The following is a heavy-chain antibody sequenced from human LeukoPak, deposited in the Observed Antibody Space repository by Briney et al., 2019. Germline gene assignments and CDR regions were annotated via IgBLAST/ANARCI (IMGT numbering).Heavy chain of an antibody. V-gene: IGHV6-1*01. Sequence: SQTLSLTCAISGDSVSSNSAAWNWIRQSPSRGLEWLGRTYYRSKWFNDYAVSVKSRITINPDTSKNQFSLKLSSVTAADTAVYYCARDNAGRYDFWSGYYPEHNWFDPWGQGTLVTVSS. D-gene: IGHD3-3*01. J-gene: IGHJ5*02. CDR2: TYYRSKWFN. CDR1: GDSVSSNSAA. CDR3: ARDNAGRYDFWSGYYPEHNWFDP.